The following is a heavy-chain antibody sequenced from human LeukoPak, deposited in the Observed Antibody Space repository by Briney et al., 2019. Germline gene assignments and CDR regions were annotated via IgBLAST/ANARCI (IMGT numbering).Heavy chain of an antibody. Sequence: GGSLRLSCAASGFTFSYYSMNWVRQAPGRGLEWVSCISSSSSLIFYSDSVRGRFTISRDSAKNLLYLHMNSLRVEDTAVYYCAKVDRGDYSSSPVPYYNYYMNVWGKGTTVTVSS. CDR2: ISSSSSLI. V-gene: IGHV3-21*01. D-gene: IGHD6-13*01. CDR1: GFTFSYYS. J-gene: IGHJ6*03. CDR3: AKVDRGDYSSSPVPYYNYYMNV.